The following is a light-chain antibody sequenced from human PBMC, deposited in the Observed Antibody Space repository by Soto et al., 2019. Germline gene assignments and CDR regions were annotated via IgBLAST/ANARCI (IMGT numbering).Light chain of an antibody. V-gene: IGKV4-1*01. J-gene: IGKJ2*01. CDR3: QQYFITPYT. Sequence: DIVMTQSPDSLAVSLGERAIINCKSSESLLYSSNNKNYLAWYQQRPGQPPNLLMYWASTRESGVPDRFSGSGSGTDFTLTISSLQAEDVAIYYCQQYFITPYTFGRGTSWRSN. CDR2: WAS. CDR1: ESLLYSSNNKNY.